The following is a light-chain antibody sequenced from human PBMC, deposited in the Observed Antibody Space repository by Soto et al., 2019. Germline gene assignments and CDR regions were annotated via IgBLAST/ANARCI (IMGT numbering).Light chain of an antibody. J-gene: IGKJ1*01. CDR3: QQYDGSAT. V-gene: IGKV3-20*01. CDR1: QSVSFSY. Sequence: EIVLTQSPGTLSLSPGERASLSCRASQSVSFSYLAWYQQKPGQAPRLLIYDTSTRATGVPDSFSGSGSGTDFTLTITGLEPEDFAVYYCQQYDGSATFGQGTKVEIK. CDR2: DTS.